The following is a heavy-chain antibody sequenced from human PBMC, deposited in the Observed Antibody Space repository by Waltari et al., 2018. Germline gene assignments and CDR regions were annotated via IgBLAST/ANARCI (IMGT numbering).Heavy chain of an antibody. CDR3: ARQDYGGSLDAFDI. Sequence: QVQLQESGPGLVKPSGTMSPTCAVFGYPPSSGYSWGWIRQPPGTGLEWIGSIYHSGSTYYNPSLKSRVTISVDTSKNQFSLKLSSVTAADTAVYYCARQDYGGSLDAFDIWGQGTMVTVSS. D-gene: IGHD2-15*01. CDR2: IYHSGST. J-gene: IGHJ3*02. V-gene: IGHV4-38-2*01. CDR1: GYPPSSGYS.